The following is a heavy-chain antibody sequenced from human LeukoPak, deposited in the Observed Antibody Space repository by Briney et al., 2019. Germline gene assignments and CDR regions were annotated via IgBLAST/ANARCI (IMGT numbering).Heavy chain of an antibody. CDR2: IKQDGTDK. J-gene: IGHJ4*02. V-gene: IGHV3-7*01. D-gene: IGHD6-6*01. Sequence: GGSLRLSCAASGFTFSSFWMTWVRQAPGKRLEYVANIKQDGTDKYYVGSVKGRFTISRDNAKNSLYLQMSSLRAEDTAAYYCRSGIAARAGRDYWGQGTLVTVSS. CDR3: RSGIAARAGRDY. CDR1: GFTFSSFW.